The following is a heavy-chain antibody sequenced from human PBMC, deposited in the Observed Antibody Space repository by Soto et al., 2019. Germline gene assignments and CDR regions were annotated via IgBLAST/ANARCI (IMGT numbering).Heavy chain of an antibody. Sequence: ASVKVSCKASGYTFTSYAMHWVRQAPGQRLEWMGWINAGNGNTKYSQKFQGRVTITRDTSASTAYMELSSLRSEDTAVYYCARDPSRGSSSLRGYYGMDVWGQGTTVTVSS. CDR1: GYTFTSYA. CDR3: ARDPSRGSSSLRGYYGMDV. D-gene: IGHD6-6*01. V-gene: IGHV1-3*01. J-gene: IGHJ6*02. CDR2: INAGNGNT.